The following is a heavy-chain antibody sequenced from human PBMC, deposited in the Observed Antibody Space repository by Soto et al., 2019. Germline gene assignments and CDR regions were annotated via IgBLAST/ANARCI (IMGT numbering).Heavy chain of an antibody. V-gene: IGHV3-23*01. D-gene: IGHD6-19*01. CDR3: ASRSSGWYFDY. CDR2: ISGSGGST. Sequence: EVQLLESGGGLVQPGGSLRLSCAASGFTFSSYAMNWVRQGPGKGLEWGSVISGSGGSTYYADSVKGRCTISRDNSKNTLYLQMNSLRAEETAVYYCASRSSGWYFDYWGQGTLVTVSS. J-gene: IGHJ4*02. CDR1: GFTFSSYA.